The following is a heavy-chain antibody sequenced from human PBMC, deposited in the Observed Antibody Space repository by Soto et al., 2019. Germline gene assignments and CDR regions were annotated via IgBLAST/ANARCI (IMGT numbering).Heavy chain of an antibody. J-gene: IGHJ6*03. V-gene: IGHV3-33*01. CDR2: IWYDGSNK. D-gene: IGHD4-4*01. CDR3: ARDVSLSTDYYYYMDV. CDR1: GFTFSSYG. Sequence: GGSLRLSCAASGFTFSSYGMHWVRQAPGKGLEWVAVIWYDGSNKYYADSVKGRFTISRDNSKNTLYLQMNSLRAEDTAVYYCARDVSLSTDYYYYMDVWGKGTTVTVSS.